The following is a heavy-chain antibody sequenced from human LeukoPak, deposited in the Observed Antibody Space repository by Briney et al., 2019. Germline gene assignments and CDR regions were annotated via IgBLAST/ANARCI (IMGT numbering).Heavy chain of an antibody. Sequence: GGSLRLSCAASGFTVSSNYMSWVRQAPGKGLELVSVIYSGGSTYYAHSVKGRFTISRDNSKNTLYLQMNSQRAEDTAVYYCARDHLYKFAFDIWGQGTMVTVSS. D-gene: IGHD3-10*01. CDR1: GFTVSSNY. J-gene: IGHJ3*02. CDR3: ARDHLYKFAFDI. V-gene: IGHV3-53*01. CDR2: IYSGGST.